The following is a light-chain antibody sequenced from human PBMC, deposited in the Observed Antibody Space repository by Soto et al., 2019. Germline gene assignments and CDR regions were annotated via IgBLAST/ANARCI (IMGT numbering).Light chain of an antibody. V-gene: IGKV3-20*01. CDR3: QQYGSTPLT. Sequence: EIVLTQSPDTLSLSPGERVTLSCRASQRVTSSYLAWYQQKPVQAPRLLIFGATHRATGIPDRFSGSGSGTDFTLTINRLEPEDFAVYSCQQYGSTPLTFGQGTKVDIK. J-gene: IGKJ1*01. CDR2: GAT. CDR1: QRVTSSY.